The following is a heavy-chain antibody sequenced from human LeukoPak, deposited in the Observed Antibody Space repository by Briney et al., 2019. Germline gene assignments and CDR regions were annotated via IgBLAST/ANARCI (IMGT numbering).Heavy chain of an antibody. CDR2: INPSGGST. J-gene: IGHJ3*02. CDR3: ARATDYYGSSGPRGAFDI. CDR1: GYTFTSYY. D-gene: IGHD3-22*01. V-gene: IGHV1-46*01. Sequence: ASVKVSCKASGYTFTSYYMHWVRQAPGQGLEWMGIINPSGGSTSYAQKFQGRVTMTRDTSTSTVYMELSSLRSEDTAVYYCARATDYYGSSGPRGAFDIWGQGTMVTVSS.